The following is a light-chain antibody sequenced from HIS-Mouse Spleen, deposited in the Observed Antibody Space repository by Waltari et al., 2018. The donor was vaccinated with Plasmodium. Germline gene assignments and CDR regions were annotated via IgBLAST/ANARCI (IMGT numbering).Light chain of an antibody. CDR2: DVS. Sequence: QSALTQPRSVSGSPGQSVTISCTGTSSDVGGYNYVSWYQQPPGKAPNLMLYDVSKRPSGVPDRFSGSKSGNTASLTISGLQAEDEADYYCCSYAGSYTLVFGGGTKLTVL. CDR1: SSDVGGYNY. J-gene: IGLJ2*01. V-gene: IGLV2-11*01. CDR3: CSYAGSYTLV.